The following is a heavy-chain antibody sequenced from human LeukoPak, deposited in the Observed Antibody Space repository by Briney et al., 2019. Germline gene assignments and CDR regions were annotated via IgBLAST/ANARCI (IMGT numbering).Heavy chain of an antibody. CDR1: GGSISSGSYY. D-gene: IGHD3-22*01. CDR3: ARDTTYYYDSSGYPQHPAPYYYYYYYMDV. V-gene: IGHV4-61*02. J-gene: IGHJ6*03. CDR2: IYTSGST. Sequence: SQTLSLTCTVSGGSISSGSYYWSWIRQPAGKGLEWIGRIYTSGSTNYNPSLKSRVTISVDTSKNQFSLKLSSVTAADTAVYYCARDTTYYYDSSGYPQHPAPYYYYYYYMDVWGKGTTVTVSS.